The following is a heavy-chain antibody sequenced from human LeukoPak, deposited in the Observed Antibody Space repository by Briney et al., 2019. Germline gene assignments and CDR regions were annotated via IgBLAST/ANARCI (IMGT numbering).Heavy chain of an antibody. CDR2: ISGSGGST. CDR3: AKGGSAYGNFIGY. CDR1: GFTFSSYG. J-gene: IGHJ4*02. V-gene: IGHV3-23*01. D-gene: IGHD4-23*01. Sequence: GGSLRLSCAASGFTFSSYGMSWVRQAPGKGLEWVSAISGSGGSTNYEDSVKGRFTVSRDNSKNTLYLQMNSLRAEDTAVYYCAKGGSAYGNFIGYWGQGTLVTVSS.